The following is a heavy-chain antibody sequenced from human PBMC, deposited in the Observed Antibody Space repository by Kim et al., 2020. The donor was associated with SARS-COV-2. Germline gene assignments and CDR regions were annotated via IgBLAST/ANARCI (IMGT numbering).Heavy chain of an antibody. J-gene: IGHJ4*02. CDR3: ARIGGRGRWLQQGGYFDY. CDR2: IDWDDDK. CDR1: GFSLSTSGMC. Sequence: SGPTLVNPTQTLTLTCTFSGFSLSTSGMCVSWIRQPPGKALEWLALIDWDDDKYYSTSLKTRLTISKDTSKNQVVLTMTNMDPVDTATYYCARIGGRGRWLQQGGYFDYWGQGTLVTVSS. V-gene: IGHV2-70*01. D-gene: IGHD3-16*01.